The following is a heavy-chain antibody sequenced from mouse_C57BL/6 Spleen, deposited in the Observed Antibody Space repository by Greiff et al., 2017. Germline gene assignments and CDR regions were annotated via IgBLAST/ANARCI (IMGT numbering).Heavy chain of an antibody. CDR1: GYTFTSYW. CDR2: IYPSDSET. D-gene: IGHD1-1*01. V-gene: IGHV1-61*01. CDR3: AREGYYYGLDY. Sequence: QVQLQQSGAELVRPGSSVKLSCKASGYTFTSYWMDWVKQRPGQGLEWIGNIYPSDSETHYNQKFKDKATLTVDKSSSTAYMQLSSLTSEDSAVYYCAREGYYYGLDYWGQGTTLTVSS. J-gene: IGHJ2*01.